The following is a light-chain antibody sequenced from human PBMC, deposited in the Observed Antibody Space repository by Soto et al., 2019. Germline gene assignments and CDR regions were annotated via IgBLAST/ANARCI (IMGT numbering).Light chain of an antibody. CDR2: DVS. Sequence: QSALTQPASVSGSPGQSITISCTGTSSDVGGYNYVSWYQQHRGKAPKLMIYDVSSRPSGVSNRFSGSKSGNTAALTISGLQAEDEADDYCNSHTGSSTLYVFGTGTKLTVL. CDR1: SSDVGGYNY. V-gene: IGLV2-14*01. CDR3: NSHTGSSTLYV. J-gene: IGLJ1*01.